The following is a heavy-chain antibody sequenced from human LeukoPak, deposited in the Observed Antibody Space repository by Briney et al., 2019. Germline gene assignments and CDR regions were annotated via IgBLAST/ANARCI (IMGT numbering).Heavy chain of an antibody. CDR3: ARSVIGSPWFDP. Sequence: KPSETLSLTCTVSGGSISSGGYYWGWIRPPPGKGLEWIGTISYSGSTYYNPALKSRVTISVDASKSQFSLRLSSVTAADTAVYYCARSVIGSPWFDPWGQGTLVTVSS. D-gene: IGHD2/OR15-2a*01. CDR1: GGSISSGGYY. CDR2: ISYSGST. J-gene: IGHJ5*02. V-gene: IGHV4-39*01.